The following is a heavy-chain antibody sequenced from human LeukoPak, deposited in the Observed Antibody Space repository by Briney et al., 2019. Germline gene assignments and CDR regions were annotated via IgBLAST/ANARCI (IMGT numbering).Heavy chain of an antibody. CDR2: IDHSGRT. Sequence: PSETLSLTCAVYGGSFRGYYWSWIRQPPGKGLEWIGEIDHSGRTNYNPSLESRVTISVDTSKNQFSLKVTSVTAADTAVYYCARRIAAAGTNAFDIWGQGTMVTVSS. CDR3: ARRIAAAGTNAFDI. CDR1: GGSFRGYY. D-gene: IGHD6-13*01. V-gene: IGHV4-34*01. J-gene: IGHJ3*02.